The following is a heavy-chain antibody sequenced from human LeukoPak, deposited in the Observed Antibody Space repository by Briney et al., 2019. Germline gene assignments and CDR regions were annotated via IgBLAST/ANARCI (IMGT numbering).Heavy chain of an antibody. V-gene: IGHV3-43*02. Sequence: PGGSLRLSCAASGFTFDDYAMHWVRQAPGKGLEWVSLISGVGGSTYYADSVKGRFTISRDNSKNSLYLQMNSLRTEDTALYYCAQIMITFGGVRDAFDIWGQGTMVTVSS. CDR1: GFTFDDYA. J-gene: IGHJ3*02. CDR2: ISGVGGST. CDR3: AQIMITFGGVRDAFDI. D-gene: IGHD3-16*01.